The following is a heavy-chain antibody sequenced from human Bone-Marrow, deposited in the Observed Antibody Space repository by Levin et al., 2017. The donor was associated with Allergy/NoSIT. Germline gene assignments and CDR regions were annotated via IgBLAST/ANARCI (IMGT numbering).Heavy chain of an antibody. CDR3: ARSMEAALDP. Sequence: GESLKISCKASGYTFTSYYMHWVRQAPGQGLEWMGIINPSGGSTSYAQKFQGRVTMTRDTSTSTVYMELSSLRSEDTAVYYCARSMEAALDPWGQGTLVTVSS. D-gene: IGHD2-15*01. CDR1: GYTFTSYY. V-gene: IGHV1-46*01. CDR2: INPSGGST. J-gene: IGHJ5*02.